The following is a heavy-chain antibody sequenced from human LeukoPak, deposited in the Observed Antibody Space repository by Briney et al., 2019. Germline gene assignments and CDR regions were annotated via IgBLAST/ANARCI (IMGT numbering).Heavy chain of an antibody. J-gene: IGHJ4*02. CDR3: ASGVAVAGHINH. Sequence: GGSLRLSCEASGFTFRSYAVHWVRQPPGKGLEWVASISYDGSKIYSADAVKGRFTISRDNSKNTLFLQMNSLRPDDSALYYCASGVAVAGHINHWGQGTRVTVSS. V-gene: IGHV3-30*04. D-gene: IGHD6-19*01. CDR1: GFTFRSYA. CDR2: ISYDGSKI.